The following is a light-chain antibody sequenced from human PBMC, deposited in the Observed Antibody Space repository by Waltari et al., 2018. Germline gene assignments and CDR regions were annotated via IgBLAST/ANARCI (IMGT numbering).Light chain of an antibody. CDR1: QSLLHDGGDTH. J-gene: IGKJ2*01. V-gene: IGKV2-28*01. CDR2: LGS. Sequence: DIMMTQSPLSLPVTPGEPASISCRFCQSLLHDGGDTHLEWYDQKPGQSPHLLIYLGSHRAAGVPDRLSGSGSGTDFTLKISRVEAEDAGLYYCMQALQTPYTFGQGTKLEI. CDR3: MQALQTPYT.